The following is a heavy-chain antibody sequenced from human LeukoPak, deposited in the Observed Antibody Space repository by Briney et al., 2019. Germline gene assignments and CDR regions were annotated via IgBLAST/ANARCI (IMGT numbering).Heavy chain of an antibody. CDR2: IYTSGST. D-gene: IGHD3-3*01. J-gene: IGHJ4*02. Sequence: SETLSLTCTVSGGSITSYYWSWIRQPAGKGLEWIGRIYTSGSTNYNPSLKSRVTISVDTSKNQFSLKLSSVTAADTAVYYCARSPLEYDFWSGRHYYFDYWGQGTLVTVSS. CDR1: GGSITSYY. CDR3: ARSPLEYDFWSGRHYYFDY. V-gene: IGHV4-4*07.